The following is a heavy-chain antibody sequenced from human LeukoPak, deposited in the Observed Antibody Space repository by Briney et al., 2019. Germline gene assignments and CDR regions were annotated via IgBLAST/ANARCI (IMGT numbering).Heavy chain of an antibody. D-gene: IGHD1-26*01. CDR1: GFSFSNFA. CDR3: ARARGRWHLLPLDF. Sequence: GGSLRLSCAASGFSFSNFAIHWVRQAPGKGLEWLAVISHDGGTKHYADSVKGRFTISRDNSNNSLSLQMNSLSAEDTAVYCCARARGRWHLLPLDFWGQGTLVTVSS. CDR2: ISHDGGTK. J-gene: IGHJ4*02. V-gene: IGHV3-30*04.